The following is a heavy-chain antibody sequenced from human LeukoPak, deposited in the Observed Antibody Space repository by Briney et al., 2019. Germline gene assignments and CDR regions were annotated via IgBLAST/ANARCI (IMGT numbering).Heavy chain of an antibody. CDR1: GYSFTSYW. CDR2: IYPGDSDT. Sequence: GESLKISCKGSGYSFTSYWIGWVRQMPGKGLEWMGIIYPGDSDTRYSPSFQGQVTISADKSISTAYLQWSSLKASDTAMYYCARLPQRLRPGDRGGDFDYWGQGTLVTVSS. V-gene: IGHV5-51*01. CDR3: ARLPQRLRPGDRGGDFDY. J-gene: IGHJ4*02. D-gene: IGHD7-27*01.